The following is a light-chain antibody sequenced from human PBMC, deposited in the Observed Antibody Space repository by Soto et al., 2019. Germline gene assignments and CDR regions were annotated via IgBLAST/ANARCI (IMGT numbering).Light chain of an antibody. CDR1: ESVSRN. Sequence: EIVMTQSPATLSVSPGERATLSCRASESVSRNLAWYQQKPGQVPRLLIYGASTRAAGIPARFSGSGSGTEFTLTISSLQSEDFGVYYCQQYDNWPPWTFGQGTKVDIK. J-gene: IGKJ1*01. V-gene: IGKV3-15*01. CDR2: GAS. CDR3: QQYDNWPPWT.